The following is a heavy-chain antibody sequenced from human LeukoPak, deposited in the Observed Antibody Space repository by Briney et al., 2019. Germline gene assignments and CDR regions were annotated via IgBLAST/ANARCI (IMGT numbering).Heavy chain of an antibody. J-gene: IGHJ4*02. CDR3: ARDKGLAFDY. CDR1: GGSISSGGYY. V-gene: IGHV4-31*11. CDR2: IYYSGST. D-gene: IGHD3/OR15-3a*01. Sequence: SETLSLTCAVSGGSISSGGYYWSWIRQHPGKGLEWIGYIYYSGSTYYSPSLKSRVTISVDTSKNQFSLKLSSVTAADTAVYYCARDKGLAFDYWGQGTLVTVSS.